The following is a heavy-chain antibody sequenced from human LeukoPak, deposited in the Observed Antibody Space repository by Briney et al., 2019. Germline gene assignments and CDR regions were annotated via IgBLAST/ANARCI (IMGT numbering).Heavy chain of an antibody. CDR1: GGSISSYY. CDR3: ARDHGPLSGYGMDV. V-gene: IGHV4-59*01. Sequence: SETLSLTCTVSGGSISSYYWSWIRQPPGKGLEWIGYIYYSGSTNYNPSLKSRVTISIDTSKNQFSLKLSSVTAADTAVYYCARDHGPLSGYGMDVWDEGTTVTVSS. CDR2: IYYSGST. J-gene: IGHJ6*04. D-gene: IGHD3-10*01.